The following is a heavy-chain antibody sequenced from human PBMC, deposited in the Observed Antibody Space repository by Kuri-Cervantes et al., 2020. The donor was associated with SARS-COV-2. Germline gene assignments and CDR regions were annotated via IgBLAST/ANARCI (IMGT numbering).Heavy chain of an antibody. V-gene: IGHV3-21*01. Sequence: GGSLRLSCTASGFTFNTYNMKWVRQAPGKGLEWVSSISSDSSYIHYADSVKGRFTISRDNAKNSLYLQMNSLRAEDTAVYYCARDHNDFWSGYYPLDYWGQGTLVTVSS. J-gene: IGHJ4*02. CDR3: ARDHNDFWSGYYPLDY. CDR1: GFTFNTYN. D-gene: IGHD3-3*01. CDR2: ISSDSSYI.